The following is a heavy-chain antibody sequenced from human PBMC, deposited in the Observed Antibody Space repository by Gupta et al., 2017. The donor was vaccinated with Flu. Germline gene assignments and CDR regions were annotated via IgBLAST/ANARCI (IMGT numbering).Heavy chain of an antibody. V-gene: IGHV3-9*01. Sequence: NGDRIHYVDSVKGRFTISRDNAKNSLYLQMNSLRPEDTALYFCVKDINGVEAVASYGLDVWGQGTTVTVPS. J-gene: IGHJ6*02. CDR3: VKDINGVEAVASYGLDV. CDR2: NGDRI. D-gene: IGHD6-19*01.